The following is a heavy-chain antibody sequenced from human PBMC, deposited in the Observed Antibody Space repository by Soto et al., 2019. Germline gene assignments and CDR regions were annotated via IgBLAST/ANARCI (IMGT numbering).Heavy chain of an antibody. V-gene: IGHV1-8*01. CDR3: VILRYFDWLSNDAFDI. CDR1: GYTFTSYD. J-gene: IGHJ3*02. Sequence: VKVSCKASGYTFTSYDINWVRQATGQGLEWMGWMNPNSGNTGYAQKFQGRVTMTRNTSISTAYMELSSLRSEDTAVYYCVILRYFDWLSNDAFDIWGQGTMVTVSS. CDR2: MNPNSGNT. D-gene: IGHD3-9*01.